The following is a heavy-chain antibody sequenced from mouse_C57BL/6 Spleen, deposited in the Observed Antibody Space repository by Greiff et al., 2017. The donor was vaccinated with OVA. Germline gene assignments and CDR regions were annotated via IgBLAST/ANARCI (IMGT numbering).Heavy chain of an antibody. V-gene: IGHV1-76*01. J-gene: IGHJ3*01. CDR2: IYPGSGNT. Sequence: VQLQQSGAELVRPGASVKLSCKASGYTFTDYYINWVKQRPGQGLEWIARIYPGSGNTYYNEKFKGKATLTAEKATSTTNMQLSNLTSEDSDVYVCDRGGGYSGGPCAYWGQGTLVTVSA. CDR1: GYTFTDYY. CDR3: DRGGGYSGGPCAY. D-gene: IGHD2-2*01.